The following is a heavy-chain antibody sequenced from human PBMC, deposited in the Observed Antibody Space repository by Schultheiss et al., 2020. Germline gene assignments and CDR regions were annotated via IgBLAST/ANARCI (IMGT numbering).Heavy chain of an antibody. Sequence: GGSLRLSCVASGFALSTYGMHWVRQAPGKGLEWVAVISYDGTNKYYADSVKGRFTISRDNSKNTLYLQISSLRPEDTAVYYCANERELGIESGFDYWGQGTLVTVSS. CDR1: GFALSTYG. CDR2: ISYDGTNK. V-gene: IGHV3-30*18. CDR3: ANERELGIESGFDY. J-gene: IGHJ4*02. D-gene: IGHD7-27*01.